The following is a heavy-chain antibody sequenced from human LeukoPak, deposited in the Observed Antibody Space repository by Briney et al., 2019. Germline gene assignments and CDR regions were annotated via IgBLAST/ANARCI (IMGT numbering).Heavy chain of an antibody. J-gene: IGHJ4*02. Sequence: ASVKVCCKASGYTFTGYYMHWVRQAPGQGLDWMGWINPNSGGTNYAQKFQGRGTMTRGTSISTAYMELSRLRSDDTAVYYCARVRQWLETDFDYWGQGTLVTVSS. CDR3: ARVRQWLETDFDY. D-gene: IGHD6-19*01. CDR2: INPNSGGT. CDR1: GYTFTGYY. V-gene: IGHV1-2*02.